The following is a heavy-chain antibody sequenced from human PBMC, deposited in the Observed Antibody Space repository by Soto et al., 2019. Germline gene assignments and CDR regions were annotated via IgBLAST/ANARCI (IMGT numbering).Heavy chain of an antibody. V-gene: IGHV4-38-2*01. CDR3: ARAGEAESPVSTRY. CDR1: GYCLSSGYY. CDR2: VYHSGST. J-gene: IGHJ4*02. Sequence: SETLSLTCAVSGYCLSSGYYWDWIRQPPGKGLEWIASVYHSGSTYYNPSLKSRVTISVDTSKNQFSLKLTSVTAADTAVYYCARAGEAESPVSTRYRGQATLVTLS. D-gene: IGHD2-15*01.